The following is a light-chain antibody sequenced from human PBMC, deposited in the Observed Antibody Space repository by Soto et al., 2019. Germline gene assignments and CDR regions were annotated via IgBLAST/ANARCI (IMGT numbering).Light chain of an antibody. J-gene: IGKJ1*01. Sequence: MTQSPSSLSASVEDRVIITCRASQSISNHLNWYQQKPGQAPRLLIQRASTRATGIPARFSGSGSGTEFTLTISSLQSEDFAVYFCQQYNNWPGTFGQGTKVDI. CDR3: QQYNNWPGT. V-gene: IGKV3-15*01. CDR1: QSISNH. CDR2: RAS.